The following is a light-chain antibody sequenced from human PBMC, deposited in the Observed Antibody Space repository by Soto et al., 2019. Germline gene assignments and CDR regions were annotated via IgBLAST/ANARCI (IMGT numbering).Light chain of an antibody. Sequence: DIVLTQSPGTLSLSPGETATLSCRASQSVKSNYLAWYQQKPGQAPRLLIYGASARATGIPDRFSGSGSGTDFTLAISRLEPEDFAVYYCQHFGGSSYTFGQGTKLEIK. CDR1: QSVKSNY. CDR3: QHFGGSSYT. CDR2: GAS. J-gene: IGKJ2*01. V-gene: IGKV3-20*01.